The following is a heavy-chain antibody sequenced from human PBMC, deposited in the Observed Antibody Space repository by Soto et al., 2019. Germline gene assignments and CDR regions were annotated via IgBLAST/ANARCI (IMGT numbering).Heavy chain of an antibody. V-gene: IGHV1-18*01. CDR2: ISAYNGNT. CDR3: ARDALAAAGRSGGYYYYGMDV. CDR1: GYTFTSYG. Sequence: ASVKVSCKASGYTFTSYGISWVRQAPGQGLEWMGWISAYNGNTNYAQKLQGRVTMTIDTSTSTAYMELRSLRSDDTAVYYCARDALAAAGRSGGYYYYGMDVWGQGTTVTVSS. D-gene: IGHD6-13*01. J-gene: IGHJ6*02.